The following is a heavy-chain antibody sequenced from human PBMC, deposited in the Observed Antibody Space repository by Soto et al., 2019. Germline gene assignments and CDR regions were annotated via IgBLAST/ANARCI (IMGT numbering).Heavy chain of an antibody. D-gene: IGHD3-10*01. J-gene: IGHJ6*02. CDR1: GGSFSGYY. Sequence: QVQLQQWGAGLLKPSETLSLTCAVYGGSFSGYYWSWIRQPPGKGLEWIGEINHSGSTNYNPSLKGRLPTSLDTSNTQFSRQLSSVTAADTAVYYCARGRYYYGSGSYPYYYYSGMDVWGQGTTVTVSS. CDR2: INHSGST. V-gene: IGHV4-34*01. CDR3: ARGRYYYGSGSYPYYYYSGMDV.